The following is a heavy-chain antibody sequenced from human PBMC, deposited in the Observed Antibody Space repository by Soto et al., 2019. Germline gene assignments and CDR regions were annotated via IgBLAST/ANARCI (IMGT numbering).Heavy chain of an antibody. V-gene: IGHV1-69*06. Sequence: QVPLVQSGAEVKKPGSSVKVSCKTSGGTFSSFAVSWVRQAPGQGLEWMGGIIPFLGTANYAQKFQDRVTITADKSTSTAYMELSSLRSEDTAVYYCAREVIPAAIPINWFDPWGQGTLVTVSS. CDR2: IIPFLGTA. CDR1: GGTFSSFA. J-gene: IGHJ5*02. D-gene: IGHD2-2*02. CDR3: AREVIPAAIPINWFDP.